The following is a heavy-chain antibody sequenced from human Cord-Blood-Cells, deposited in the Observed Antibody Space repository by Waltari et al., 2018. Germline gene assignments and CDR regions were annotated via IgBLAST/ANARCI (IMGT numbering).Heavy chain of an antibody. D-gene: IGHD1-1*01. Sequence: QVQLVESGGGVVQPGRSLRLSCAASGFTLSSYAMHWVRQAPGKGLEWVAVISYDGSNKYYADSVKGRFTISRDNSKNTLYLQMNSLRAEDTAVYYCARVPTGKYDYWGQGTLVTVSS. V-gene: IGHV3-30-3*01. J-gene: IGHJ4*02. CDR1: GFTLSSYA. CDR3: ARVPTGKYDY. CDR2: ISYDGSNK.